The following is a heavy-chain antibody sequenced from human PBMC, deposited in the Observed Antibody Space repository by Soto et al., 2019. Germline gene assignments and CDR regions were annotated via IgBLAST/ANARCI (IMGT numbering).Heavy chain of an antibody. Sequence: QITLKESGPTLVKPTQPLTLTCTFSGFSLSTSGVGVGWIRQPPGKALEWLALIYWNDDKRYSPSLKSRLTITKDTSKNQVVLTMTNMDPVDTATYHGAHWDTYYYDSSGYYYDSGFDYWGQGTLVTVSS. V-gene: IGHV2-5*01. J-gene: IGHJ4*02. CDR2: IYWNDDK. D-gene: IGHD3-22*01. CDR3: AHWDTYYYDSSGYYYDSGFDY. CDR1: GFSLSTSGVG.